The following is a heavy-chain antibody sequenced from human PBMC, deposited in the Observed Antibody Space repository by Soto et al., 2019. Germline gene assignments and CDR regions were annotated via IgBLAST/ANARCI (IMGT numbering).Heavy chain of an antibody. CDR1: GYTFSSHA. J-gene: IGHJ4*02. CDR3: AKAKRNKLLCLFDY. V-gene: IGHV3-23*01. Sequence: GGSLRLSCAASGYTFSSHAMNWVRQAPGKGLEWVSGISGSGGSTYYADSVKGRFTISRDNFKNTLYLQMNSLRAEDTALYYCAKAKRNKLLCLFDYWGQGTLVTVSS. CDR2: ISGSGGST. D-gene: IGHD2-2*01.